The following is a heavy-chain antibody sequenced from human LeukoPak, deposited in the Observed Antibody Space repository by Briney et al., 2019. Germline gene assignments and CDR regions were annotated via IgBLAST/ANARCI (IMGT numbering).Heavy chain of an antibody. Sequence: PGGSLRLSCAASGFTFSSYAMRWVRQAPGKGLEWVAVISYDGSNKYYADSVKGRFTISRDNSKNTLYLQMNSLRAEDTAVYYCAKDSSGYVHYWGQGTLVTVSS. CDR1: GFTFSSYA. D-gene: IGHD3-22*01. J-gene: IGHJ4*02. CDR3: AKDSSGYVHY. V-gene: IGHV3-30*14. CDR2: ISYDGSNK.